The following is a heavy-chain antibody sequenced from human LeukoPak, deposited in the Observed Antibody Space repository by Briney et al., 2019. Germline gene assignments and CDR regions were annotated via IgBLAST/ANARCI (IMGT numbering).Heavy chain of an antibody. CDR1: GFTFSDYN. D-gene: IGHD3-9*01. CDR3: ARSIGLTGGGVDV. CDR2: ITDSGNTI. Sequence: PGGSLRLSCAASGFTFSDYNMNWVRQAPGKGLGWVSYITDSGNTIHYADSVKGRFTISRDNAKNSLYLQMNSLRAEDTAVYYCARSIGLTGGGVDVWGQGTTVTVSS. V-gene: IGHV3-11*01. J-gene: IGHJ6*02.